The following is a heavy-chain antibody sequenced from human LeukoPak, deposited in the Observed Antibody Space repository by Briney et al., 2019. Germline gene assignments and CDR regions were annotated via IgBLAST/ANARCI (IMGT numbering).Heavy chain of an antibody. Sequence: GGSLRLSCAASGFTFSSYAMSWVRQAPGKGLEWVSAISGSGGSTYYADSVKGRFTISRDNSKNTLYPQMNSLRAEDTAVYYCAKTPYGDYSYFDYWGQGTLVTVSS. D-gene: IGHD4-17*01. J-gene: IGHJ4*02. CDR3: AKTPYGDYSYFDY. V-gene: IGHV3-23*01. CDR1: GFTFSSYA. CDR2: ISGSGGST.